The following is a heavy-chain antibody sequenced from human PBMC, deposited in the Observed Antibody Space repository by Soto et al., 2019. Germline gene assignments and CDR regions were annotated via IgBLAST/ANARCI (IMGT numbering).Heavy chain of an antibody. CDR3: ARASGYYDY. CDR2: ISYDGSNK. J-gene: IGHJ4*02. CDR1: GFTFSSYA. V-gene: IGHV3-30-3*01. Sequence: GGSLRLSCAASGFTFSSYAMHWVRQAPGKGLEWVAVISYDGSNKYYADSVKGRFTISRDNSKNTLYLQMNSLRAEDTAVYYCARASGYYDYWGQGTLVTVSS. D-gene: IGHD3-22*01.